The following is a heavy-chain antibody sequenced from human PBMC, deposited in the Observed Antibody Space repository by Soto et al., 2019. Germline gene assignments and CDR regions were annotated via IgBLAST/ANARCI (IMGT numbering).Heavy chain of an antibody. D-gene: IGHD2-2*01. CDR3: ARWPAPDY. Sequence: LRLSCAASGFTFSSYSMNWVRQAPGKGLEWVSYISSSSSTIYYADSVKGRFTISRDNAKNSLYLQVNSLRAEDTAVYYCARWPAPDYWGQGTLVTVSS. V-gene: IGHV3-48*01. CDR2: ISSSSSTI. CDR1: GFTFSSYS. J-gene: IGHJ4*02.